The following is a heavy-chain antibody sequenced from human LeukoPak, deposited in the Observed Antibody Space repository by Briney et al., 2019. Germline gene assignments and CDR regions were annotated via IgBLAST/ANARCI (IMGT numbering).Heavy chain of an antibody. Sequence: GGSLRLSCAASGFTFSSYGMHWVRPAPGKGLEWVAVISYDGSNKYYADSVKGRFTISRDNSKNTLYLQMNSLRAEDTAVYYCAKVPYSSGWYYFDYWGQGTLVTVSS. V-gene: IGHV3-30*18. D-gene: IGHD6-19*01. CDR1: GFTFSSYG. J-gene: IGHJ4*02. CDR3: AKVPYSSGWYYFDY. CDR2: ISYDGSNK.